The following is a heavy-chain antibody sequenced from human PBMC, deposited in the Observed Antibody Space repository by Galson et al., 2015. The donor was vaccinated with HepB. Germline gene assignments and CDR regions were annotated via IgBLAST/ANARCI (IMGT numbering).Heavy chain of an antibody. V-gene: IGHV3-11*06. CDR3: ARAAPAMYYDFWSGQRYEYYFDY. J-gene: IGHJ4*02. CDR2: ISSSSSYT. Sequence: SLRLSCAASGFTFSDYYMSWIRQAPGKGLEWVSYISSSSSYTNYADSVKGRFTISRDNAKNSLYLQMNSLRAEDTAVYYCARAAPAMYYDFWSGQRYEYYFDYWGQGTLVTVSS. CDR1: GFTFSDYY. D-gene: IGHD3-3*01.